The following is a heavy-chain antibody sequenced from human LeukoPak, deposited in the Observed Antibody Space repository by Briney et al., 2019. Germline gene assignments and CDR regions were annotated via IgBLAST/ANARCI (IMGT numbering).Heavy chain of an antibody. CDR3: AVVVDYHDSSGYYLDY. CDR2: FDPENDET. Sequence: GASVKVSCKVSGYTLSELSIHWVRQAPGKGIEWMGGFDPENDETIYALKFQGRVTMTEDTSTDTAYMEMSSLRSDDTAVYYCAVVVDYHDSSGYYLDYWGQGTLVTVS. D-gene: IGHD3-22*01. V-gene: IGHV1-24*01. J-gene: IGHJ4*02. CDR1: GYTLSELS.